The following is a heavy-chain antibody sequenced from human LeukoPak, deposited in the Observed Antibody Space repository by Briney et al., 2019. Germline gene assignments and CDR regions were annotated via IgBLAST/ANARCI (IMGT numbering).Heavy chain of an antibody. J-gene: IGHJ4*02. V-gene: IGHV4-34*01. Sequence: SETLSLTCAVYGGSFSGYYWSWIRQPPGKGLEWIGEINHSGSTNYNPSLKSRVTISVDTSKNQFSLKLSSLTAADTAVYYCARSIVGATPNDYWGQGTLVTVSS. CDR1: GGSFSGYY. CDR3: ARSIVGATPNDY. D-gene: IGHD1-26*01. CDR2: INHSGST.